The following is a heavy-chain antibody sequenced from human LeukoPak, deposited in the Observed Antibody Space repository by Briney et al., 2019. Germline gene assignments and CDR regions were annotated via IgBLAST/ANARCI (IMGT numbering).Heavy chain of an antibody. J-gene: IGHJ4*02. Sequence: ASVKVSCKASGYTFTSNYMHWVRQAPGQGLEWMVRVSPYNGNTYYSQRFQDRVTITKDTSTGTAYMDLRNLRTDDTAMYYCARNGRVRRVVKDLFEYWGQGTLVAVSS. V-gene: IGHV1-18*04. CDR2: VSPYNGNT. CDR3: ARNGRVRRVVKDLFEY. D-gene: IGHD3-10*01. CDR1: GYTFTSNY.